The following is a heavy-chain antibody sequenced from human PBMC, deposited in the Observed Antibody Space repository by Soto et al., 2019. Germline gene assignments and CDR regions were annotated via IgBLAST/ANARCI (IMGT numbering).Heavy chain of an antibody. V-gene: IGHV4-59*08. CDR1: GGSISSYY. CDR2: IYYSGST. J-gene: IGHJ4*02. D-gene: IGHD3-10*01. Sequence: QVQLQESGPGLVKPSETLSLTCTVSGGSISSYYWSWIRQPPGKGLEWIGYIYYSGSTNYNPSLTGRVTTSVATSKTPFPLKLGSVTAADTAVYYCARLWGWFGDYWGQGTLVTVSS. CDR3: ARLWGWFGDY.